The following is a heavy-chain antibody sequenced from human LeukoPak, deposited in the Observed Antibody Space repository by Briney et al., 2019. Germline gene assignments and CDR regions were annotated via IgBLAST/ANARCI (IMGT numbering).Heavy chain of an antibody. CDR2: IYYSGIT. CDR1: GGSISSYY. CDR3: VRLGYCSGGHCLDDY. J-gene: IGHJ4*02. V-gene: IGHV4-59*01. D-gene: IGHD2-15*01. Sequence: SETLSLTCTVSGGSISSYYWSWLRQPPGKGLEWIGFIYYSGITTYNPSLKSRVTISVDTSKNQFSLKLSSMTAADTAVYYCVRLGYCSGGHCLDDYWGQGTLVTVSS.